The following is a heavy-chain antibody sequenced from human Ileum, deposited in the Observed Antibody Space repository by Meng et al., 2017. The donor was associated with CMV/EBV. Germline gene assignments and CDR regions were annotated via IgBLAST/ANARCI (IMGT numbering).Heavy chain of an antibody. CDR2: INPNSGGS. Sequence: VQLVLLGCVVQKPGASVKVSCKASGYHFTGYDMHWVRQAPGQGLEWMGWINPNSGGSNYAQKFQGRVTMTRDTSISTAYMELSRLRSDDTAVYYCARDGFPTYYDFWSGYGYFDYWGQGTLVTVSS. J-gene: IGHJ4*02. V-gene: IGHV1-2*02. D-gene: IGHD3-3*01. CDR3: ARDGFPTYYDFWSGYGYFDY. CDR1: GYHFTGYD.